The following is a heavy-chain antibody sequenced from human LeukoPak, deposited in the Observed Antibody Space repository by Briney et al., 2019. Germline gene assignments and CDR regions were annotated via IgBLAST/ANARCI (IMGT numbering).Heavy chain of an antibody. J-gene: IGHJ4*02. V-gene: IGHV4-59*01. CDR3: ARGGPPYYYDSSGSLDS. Sequence: NSSETLSLTCTVSGGSISSYYWSWIRQPPGKGLEWIGYIYYSGSTNYNPSLKSRVTISVDTSKNQFSLKLSSVTAADTAVYYCARGGPPYYYDSSGSLDSWGQGTLVTVSS. CDR1: GGSISSYY. D-gene: IGHD3-22*01. CDR2: IYYSGST.